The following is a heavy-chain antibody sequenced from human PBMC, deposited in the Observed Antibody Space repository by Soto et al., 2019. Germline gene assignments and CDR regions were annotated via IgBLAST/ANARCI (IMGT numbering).Heavy chain of an antibody. J-gene: IGHJ6*01. D-gene: IGHD3-10*01. Sequence: QVQLVESGGGVVQPGRSLRLSCAASGFTFSSYGMHWVRQAPGKGLEWVAVTAYDGSYKYYADSVKARFSISRDNSKNTLYLQMNSLRAEDTAVYYCAKDRTVGYKGSGSMYDMDVWGQGATVTVSS. V-gene: IGHV3-30*18. CDR3: AKDRTVGYKGSGSMYDMDV. CDR2: TAYDGSYK. CDR1: GFTFSSYG.